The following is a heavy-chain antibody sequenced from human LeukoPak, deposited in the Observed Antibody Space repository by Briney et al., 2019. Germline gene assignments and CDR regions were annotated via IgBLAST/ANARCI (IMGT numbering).Heavy chain of an antibody. CDR1: GFTFSNYG. CDR3: ARVSGLPAFDI. V-gene: IGHV3-30*02. J-gene: IGHJ3*02. D-gene: IGHD2-15*01. CDR2: IYYHGNNK. Sequence: GGSLRLSCAASGFTFSNYGMHWVRQAPGKGLEWVAFIYYHGNNKNYADFVKGRFTISRDNSKNTLFLQMNSLRAEDTAVYYCARVSGLPAFDIWGQGTMVTVSS.